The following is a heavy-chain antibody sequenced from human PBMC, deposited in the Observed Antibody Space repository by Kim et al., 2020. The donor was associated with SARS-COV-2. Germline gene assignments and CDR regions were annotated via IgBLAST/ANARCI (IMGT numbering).Heavy chain of an antibody. V-gene: IGHV3-21*01. D-gene: IGHD2-2*01. CDR1: GFTFSSYS. CDR3: ARDPGYCSSTSCYAYYGMDV. Sequence: GGSLRLSCAASGFTFSSYSMNWVRQAPGKGLEWVSSISSSSSYIYYADSVKGRFTISRDNAKNSLYLQMNSLRAEDTAVYYCARDPGYCSSTSCYAYYGMDVWGQGTTVTVSS. J-gene: IGHJ6*02. CDR2: ISSSSSYI.